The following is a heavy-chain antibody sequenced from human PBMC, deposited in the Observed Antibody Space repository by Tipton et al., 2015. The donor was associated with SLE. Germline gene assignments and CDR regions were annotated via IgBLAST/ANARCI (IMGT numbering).Heavy chain of an antibody. CDR3: ARVHAAGDYDSSGFSN. V-gene: IGHV4-38-2*02. CDR2: IYHSGAT. D-gene: IGHD3-22*01. CDR1: GFSISSGYY. J-gene: IGHJ4*02. Sequence: LRLSCSVSGFSISSGYYWGWIRQPPGKGLEWIGIIYHSGATYYSSSLKSRVTISVDTSKNQFSLNLRFLTAADTAVYYCARVHAAGDYDSSGFSNWGQGTLVTVSS.